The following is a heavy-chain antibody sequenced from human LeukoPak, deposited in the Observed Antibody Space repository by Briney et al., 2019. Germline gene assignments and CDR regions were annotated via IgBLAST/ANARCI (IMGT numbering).Heavy chain of an antibody. V-gene: IGHV3-30-3*01. D-gene: IGHD4-11*01. Sequence: GGSLRLSCAASGFSFNSYTMHWVRQSPDKGLEWVAVISYDGGLQFYVDSVKGRFIISRDNSRNTLYLQMNSLGPEDTAVYYCARDPTVSVPDYFDYWGQGILVTVSS. CDR3: ARDPTVSVPDYFDY. J-gene: IGHJ4*02. CDR2: ISYDGGLQ. CDR1: GFSFNSYT.